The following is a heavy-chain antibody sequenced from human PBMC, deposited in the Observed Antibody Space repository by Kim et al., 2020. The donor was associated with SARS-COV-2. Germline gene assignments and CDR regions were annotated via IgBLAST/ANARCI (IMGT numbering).Heavy chain of an antibody. CDR2: TSGSSSTI. Sequence: GGSLRLSCAASGFTFSSYSMNWVRQAPGKGLEWVSYTSGSSSTIYYADSVKGRFTISRDDAKNSLYLQMSSLRDEDTAVYYCARLGYCSISSCRRDNAFDIWGQGTMVTVSS. CDR3: ARLGYCSISSCRRDNAFDI. J-gene: IGHJ3*02. D-gene: IGHD2-2*01. CDR1: GFTFSSYS. V-gene: IGHV3-48*02.